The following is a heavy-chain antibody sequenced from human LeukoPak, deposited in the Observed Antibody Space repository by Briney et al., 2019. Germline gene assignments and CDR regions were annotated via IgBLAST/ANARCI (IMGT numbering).Heavy chain of an antibody. CDR2: INPSGGST. D-gene: IGHD3-3*01. CDR1: GYTFTSYY. J-gene: IGHJ5*02. CDR3: ARVPRGLTIFGPPWFDP. Sequence: ASVKVSCKASGYTFTSYYMHWVRQAPGQGLEWMGIINPSGGSTSYAQKFQGRVTMTRDTSTSTVYMELSSLRSEDTAVYYCARVPRGLTIFGPPWFDPWGQGTLVTVSS. V-gene: IGHV1-46*01.